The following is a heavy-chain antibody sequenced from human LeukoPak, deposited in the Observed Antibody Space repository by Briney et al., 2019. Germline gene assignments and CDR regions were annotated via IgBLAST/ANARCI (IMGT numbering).Heavy chain of an antibody. V-gene: IGHV1-46*01. CDR3: ARDHSNWNYAPDF. CDR2: ISPGGGGT. J-gene: IGHJ4*02. Sequence: GASVKVSCKASGYTFTTYYMHWVRQAPGQGLEWMGIISPGGGGTTYAQKFQGRVTMSTDTSTGTAYLDVRSLTSDDTAVYYCARDHSNWNYAPDFWGQGTLVIVSS. D-gene: IGHD1-7*01. CDR1: GYTFTTYY.